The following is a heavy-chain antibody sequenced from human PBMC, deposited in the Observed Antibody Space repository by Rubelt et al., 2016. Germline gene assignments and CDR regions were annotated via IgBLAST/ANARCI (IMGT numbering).Heavy chain of an antibody. CDR2: IYYSGST. Sequence: QVQLQESGPGLVKPSETLSLTCTVSGGSISSYYWSWIRQPPGKGLEWIGYIYYSGSTKYNPSLKSRVTMSVDTSRNQFSLKLPAWTAADTAMYYCARSPPWGSGNLYTADFDHWGQGTLVTVSP. CDR1: GGSISSYY. CDR3: ARSPPWGSGNLYTADFDH. D-gene: IGHD3-10*01. V-gene: IGHV4-59*01. J-gene: IGHJ4*02.